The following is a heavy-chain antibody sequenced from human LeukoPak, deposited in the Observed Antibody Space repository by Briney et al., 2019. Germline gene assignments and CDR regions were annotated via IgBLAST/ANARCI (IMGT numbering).Heavy chain of an antibody. J-gene: IGHJ3*02. CDR2: IKQGESER. V-gene: IGHV3-7*04. CDR1: GFTFRSYR. Sequence: GGSLRLSCAASGFTFRSYRMNWVRQAPGKGLEWVASIKQGESERYYVDSVNGRFTISRDNAKSSLYLQMNSLRAEDTAVYYCARGDNSAFDIWGQGTMVTVSS. CDR3: ARGDNSAFDI. D-gene: IGHD3-22*01.